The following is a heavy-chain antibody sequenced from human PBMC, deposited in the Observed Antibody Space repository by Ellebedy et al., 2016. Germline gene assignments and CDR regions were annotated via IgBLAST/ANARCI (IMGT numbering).Heavy chain of an antibody. D-gene: IGHD5-12*01. Sequence: GESLKISCKGSGYNFTNYWIGWVRQMPGKGLEWMGIMYPGDSDTTYSPSFQGQVTFSADKSISTAFLQWSSLKASDTAIYYCTRGPGVTTITGLSTSAWGHWGQGTLVIVSS. CDR3: TRGPGVTTITGLSTSAWGH. J-gene: IGHJ4*02. CDR2: MYPGDSDT. CDR1: GYNFTNYW. V-gene: IGHV5-51*01.